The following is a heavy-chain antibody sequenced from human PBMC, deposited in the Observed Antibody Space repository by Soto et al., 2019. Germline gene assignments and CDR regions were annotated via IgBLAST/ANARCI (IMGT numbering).Heavy chain of an antibody. CDR3: ARHRSRGCSYGYYFEY. J-gene: IGHJ4*02. CDR1: GYSFTSYW. D-gene: IGHD5-18*01. CDR2: IYPGASDT. V-gene: IGHV5-51*07. Sequence: GDALKISCKGSGYSFTSYWIDWLHQMPGKGLEWMGIIYPGASDTRYSPSFQCQVTISADKCISTAYLQWSSLKASDTAMYYCARHRSRGCSYGYYFEYWVQGTLVTVSS.